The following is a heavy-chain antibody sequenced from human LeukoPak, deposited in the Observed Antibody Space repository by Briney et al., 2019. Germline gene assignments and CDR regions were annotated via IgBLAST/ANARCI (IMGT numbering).Heavy chain of an antibody. Sequence: PSETLSLTCAVYGGSFSGYYWSWIRQPPGKGLEWIGEINHSGSTNYNPSLKSRVTISVDTSKNQFSLKLSSVTAADTAVYYCARGAPPRLRFLEWLPHYYMDVWGKGTTVTVPS. D-gene: IGHD3-3*01. V-gene: IGHV4-34*01. CDR2: INHSGST. CDR3: ARGAPPRLRFLEWLPHYYMDV. CDR1: GGSFSGYY. J-gene: IGHJ6*03.